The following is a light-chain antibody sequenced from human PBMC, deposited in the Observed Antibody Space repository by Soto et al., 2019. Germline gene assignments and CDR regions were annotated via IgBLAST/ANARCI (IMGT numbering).Light chain of an antibody. Sequence: QSALTQPASVSGSPGQSITISCTGTTSDVGTYNLVSWYQHHPGKAPQLIIFEVTKRLSGVSDRFSGSKSGNTASLTISGLLGEDEADYYCCSFAGRSPPTSVFGTGTKLTVL. CDR1: TSDVGTYNL. CDR3: CSFAGRSPPTSV. CDR2: EVT. J-gene: IGLJ1*01. V-gene: IGLV2-23*02.